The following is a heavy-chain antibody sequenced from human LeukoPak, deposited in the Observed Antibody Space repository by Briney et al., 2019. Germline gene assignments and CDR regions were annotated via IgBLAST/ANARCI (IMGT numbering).Heavy chain of an antibody. D-gene: IGHD3-10*01. CDR2: IIPIFGTA. Sequence: ASVKVSCKASGGTFSSYAISWVRQAPGQGLEWMGGIIPIFGTANYAQKFQGRVTITADESASTAYMELSSLRSEDTAVYYCARDSMVRGVIISYYYGMDVWGQGTTVTVSS. CDR1: GGTFSSYA. CDR3: ARDSMVRGVIISYYYGMDV. J-gene: IGHJ6*02. V-gene: IGHV1-69*13.